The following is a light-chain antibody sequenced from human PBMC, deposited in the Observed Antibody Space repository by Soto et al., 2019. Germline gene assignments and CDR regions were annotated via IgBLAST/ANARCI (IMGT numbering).Light chain of an antibody. CDR2: EVR. J-gene: IGLJ3*02. CDR3: SAYTARSTLV. V-gene: IGLV2-14*01. Sequence: QSALTHPASVSGSAGQSITISCSGTMRDVGAYNLVSWYQQHPGTAPKLIIYEVRNRPSGISSRFSGSRSGNTASLTISGLQPEDEGDYYYSAYTARSTLVFGGGTKVTVL. CDR1: MRDVGAYNL.